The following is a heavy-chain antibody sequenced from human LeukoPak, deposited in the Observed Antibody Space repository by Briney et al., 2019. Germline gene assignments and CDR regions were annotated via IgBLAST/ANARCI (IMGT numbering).Heavy chain of an antibody. V-gene: IGHV4-59*01. J-gene: IGHJ5*02. CDR3: ASYMSIDSWFDP. CDR2: IYYSGST. Sequence: SETLSLTCTVSGGSISSYYWSWIRQPPGKGLEWIGYIYYSGSTNYNPSLKSRVTISVDTSKNQFSLKLSSVTAADTAVYYCASYMSIDSWFDPWGQGTLVTVSS. D-gene: IGHD6-6*01. CDR1: GGSISSYY.